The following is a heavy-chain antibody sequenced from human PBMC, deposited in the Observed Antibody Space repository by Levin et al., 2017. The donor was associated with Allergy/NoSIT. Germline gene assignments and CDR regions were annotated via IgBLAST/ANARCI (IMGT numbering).Heavy chain of an antibody. Sequence: GGSLRLSCAASGFTFSSYAMTWVRQAPGKGLEWVSGISGGGGSTYYADSVKGRFTISRDYSKNTLYLQMNSLRAEDTAVYYCAKDQIGHYYDSRGYYIDYWGQGTLVTVSS. CDR3: AKDQIGHYYDSRGYYIDY. CDR1: GFTFSSYA. V-gene: IGHV3-23*01. J-gene: IGHJ4*02. CDR2: ISGGGGST. D-gene: IGHD3-22*01.